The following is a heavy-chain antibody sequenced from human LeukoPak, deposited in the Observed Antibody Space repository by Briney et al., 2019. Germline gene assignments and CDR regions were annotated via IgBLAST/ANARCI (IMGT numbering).Heavy chain of an antibody. J-gene: IGHJ6*02. CDR3: ARAEGEYGDYNYYYYYGMDV. Sequence: PSETLSLTCTVSGGSISSYYWSWIRQPPGKGLEWIGYIYYSGSTNYNPSLKSRVTISVDTSKNQFSLKLSSVTAADTAVYYCARAEGEYGDYNYYYYYGMDVWDQGTTVTVSS. CDR2: IYYSGST. D-gene: IGHD4-17*01. V-gene: IGHV4-59*01. CDR1: GGSISSYY.